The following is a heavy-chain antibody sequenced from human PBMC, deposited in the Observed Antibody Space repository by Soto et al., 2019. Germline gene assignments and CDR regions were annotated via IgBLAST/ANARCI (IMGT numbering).Heavy chain of an antibody. J-gene: IGHJ3*01. Sequence: DVQLVESGGGLMQPGESLRLSCAASGLTVSGKKYVAWFRQAPGKGLEWVSALYDVDGSFYADSAKGRFTTSSDSSKTTVYLQMNGLRPDDTAVYYCATWHEREHAYDVWGQGTTVTVSS. D-gene: IGHD1-1*01. CDR3: ATWHEREHAYDV. V-gene: IGHV3-53*01. CDR2: LYDVDGS. CDR1: GLTVSGKKY.